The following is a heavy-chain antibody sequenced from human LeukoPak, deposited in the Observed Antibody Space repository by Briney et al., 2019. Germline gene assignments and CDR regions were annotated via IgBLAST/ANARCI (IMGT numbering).Heavy chain of an antibody. V-gene: IGHV4-59*01. CDR1: GGSISSYY. CDR3: ARTKAYCGGDCPPGWFDP. J-gene: IGHJ5*02. D-gene: IGHD2-21*01. Sequence: SETLSLTCTVSGGSISSYYWSWIRQPPGKGLEWIGYIYYSGSTNYNPSLKSRVTISVDTSKNQFSLKLSSVTAADTAVYYCARTKAYCGGDCPPGWFDPWGQGTLVTVSS. CDR2: IYYSGST.